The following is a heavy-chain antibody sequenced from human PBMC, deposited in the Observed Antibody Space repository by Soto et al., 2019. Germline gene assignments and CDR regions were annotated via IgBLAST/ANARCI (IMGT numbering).Heavy chain of an antibody. Sequence: EVQLLESGGGLVQPGGSLRLSCAASGFTFSSYAMSWVRQAPGTGLELVSAISGSSGSTYYADSVKGRFTITTDNSKVTLYLQMNSVRAYDTAVYYCAKVMYSSGWYFFDYWGQGTLVTVSS. CDR1: GFTFSSYA. J-gene: IGHJ4*02. CDR3: AKVMYSSGWYFFDY. CDR2: ISGSSGST. D-gene: IGHD6-19*01. V-gene: IGHV3-23*01.